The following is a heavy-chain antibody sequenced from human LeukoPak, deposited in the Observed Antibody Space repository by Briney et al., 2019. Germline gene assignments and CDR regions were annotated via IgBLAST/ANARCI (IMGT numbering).Heavy chain of an antibody. CDR2: ISGSGGST. CDR3: AKGGIAAAEMIPT. J-gene: IGHJ5*02. V-gene: IGHV3-23*01. CDR1: GFIFSDYW. D-gene: IGHD6-13*01. Sequence: GGSLRLSCAASGFIFSDYWMSWVRQAPGKGLEWVSAISGSGGSTYYGDSVEGRFTISRDNSKNTLYLQMNSLRDEDTAVYYCAKGGIAAAEMIPTWGQGTLVTVSS.